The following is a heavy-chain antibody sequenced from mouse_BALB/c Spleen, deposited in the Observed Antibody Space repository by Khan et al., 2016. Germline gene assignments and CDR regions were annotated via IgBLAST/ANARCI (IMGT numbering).Heavy chain of an antibody. D-gene: IGHD1-1*01. CDR3: SRSDYGDKVAMDF. Sequence: EVPLQASGPGLVKPSQSLSLTCTVTGYSITRDYAWNWIRQFPGNRLEWMGYISYSGSTSYNPSLKSRIPITRDTSKNQFLLQLNSVTSGDTATNYCSRSDYGDKVAMDFWGQRTSVTVSS. CDR1: GYSITRDYA. J-gene: IGHJ4*01. CDR2: ISYSGST. V-gene: IGHV3-2*02.